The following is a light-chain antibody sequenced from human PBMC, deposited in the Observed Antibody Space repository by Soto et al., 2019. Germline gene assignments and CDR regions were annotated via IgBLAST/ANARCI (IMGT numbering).Light chain of an antibody. V-gene: IGKV3-15*01. CDR2: GAS. CDR3: QQYRNWPRT. CDR1: QSVDIN. J-gene: IGKJ1*01. Sequence: EIVLTQSPCTLAVSPGDRVTLSCRASQSVDINLAWYQQRAGQAPRLLVYGASTKATDMPGRFSGRGSGTEFTLTINNLQSEDFEVYYCQQYRNWPRTFGQGTKVDIK.